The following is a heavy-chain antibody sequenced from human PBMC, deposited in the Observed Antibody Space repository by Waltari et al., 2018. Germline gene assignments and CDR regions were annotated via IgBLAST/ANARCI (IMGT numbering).Heavy chain of an antibody. CDR1: GFTFTNYA. CDR3: ANLGAAMRVYSFDGLDV. Sequence: EVQLLESGGGLVQPGGSLSLSCAASGFTFTNYALNWVRQAPGKGLEWVSFISGSGGSTYYADSVKGRFTIARDNSKKTLYLQMNSLRGEDTAVYYCANLGAAMRVYSFDGLDVWGQGTTVTVSS. CDR2: ISGSGGST. V-gene: IGHV3-23*01. J-gene: IGHJ6*02. D-gene: IGHD2-2*01.